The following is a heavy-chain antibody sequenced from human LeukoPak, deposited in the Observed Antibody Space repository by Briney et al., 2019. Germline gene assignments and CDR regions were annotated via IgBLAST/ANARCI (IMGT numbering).Heavy chain of an antibody. CDR3: TTEQGQWLVLGY. Sequence: GGPLRLSCAASGFTFSNAWMSGVRQAPGKGREWVGRIKSKTDGGTTDYAAPVKGRFTISRDDSKNTLYLQMNSLKTEDTAVYYCTTEQGQWLVLGYWGQGTLVTVSS. V-gene: IGHV3-15*01. CDR1: GFTFSNAW. CDR2: IKSKTDGGTT. D-gene: IGHD6-19*01. J-gene: IGHJ4*02.